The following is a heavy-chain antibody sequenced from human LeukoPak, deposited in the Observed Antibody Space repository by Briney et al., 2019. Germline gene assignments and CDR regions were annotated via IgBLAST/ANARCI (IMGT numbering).Heavy chain of an antibody. J-gene: IGHJ4*02. V-gene: IGHV4-34*01. CDR1: GGSFSGYY. Sequence: PSETLSLTCAVYGGSFSGYYWSWIRQPPGKGLEWIGEINHSGSTNYNPSLKSRVTISVDTPKNQFSLKLSSVTAADTAVYYCAQGYSYGYWYFDYWGQGTLVTASS. CDR3: AQGYSYGYWYFDY. D-gene: IGHD5-18*01. CDR2: INHSGST.